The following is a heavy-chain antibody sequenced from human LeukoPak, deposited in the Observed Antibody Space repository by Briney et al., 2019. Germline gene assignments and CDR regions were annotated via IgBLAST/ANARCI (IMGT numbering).Heavy chain of an antibody. CDR1: GGSFSGYY. D-gene: IGHD2-21*02. J-gene: IGHJ4*02. Sequence: PSETLSLTCAVYGGSFSGYYWSRIRQPPGKGLEWIGEINHSGSTNYNPSLKSRVTISVDTSKNQFSLKLSSVTAADTAVYYCARGPPYIVVVTGIGFFDSWGQGTLVTVSS. V-gene: IGHV4-34*01. CDR3: ARGPPYIVVVTGIGFFDS. CDR2: INHSGST.